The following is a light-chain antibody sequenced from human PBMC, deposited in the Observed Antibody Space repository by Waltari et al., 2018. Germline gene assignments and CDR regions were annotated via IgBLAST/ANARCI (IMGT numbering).Light chain of an antibody. Sequence: DIVMTQYPLSLPVTPGEPAAISCRSSQSLLNRKGYNYLEWYLQKPGQSPQLLIYLGSNRASGVPDRFSGSGSGTDFTLKISRVEAEDVGVYYCMQALPTLRGLTFGGGTKVEIK. J-gene: IGKJ4*01. V-gene: IGKV2-28*01. CDR3: MQALPTLRGLT. CDR2: LGS. CDR1: QSLLNRKGYNY.